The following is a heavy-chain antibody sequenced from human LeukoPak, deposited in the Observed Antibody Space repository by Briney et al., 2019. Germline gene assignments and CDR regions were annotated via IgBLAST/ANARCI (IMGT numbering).Heavy chain of an antibody. J-gene: IGHJ4*02. V-gene: IGHV3-74*01. CDR2: ISSDGSST. Sequence: GGSLRLSCAVSGFTFSSYWMHWVRQAPGKGLVWVSRISSDGSSTIYADSVQGRFTISRDNAKNTLYLQMNSLRAEDTAVYFCTRGTGSYYSLGYWGQGTLVTVSS. CDR3: TRGTGSYYSLGY. D-gene: IGHD3-10*01. CDR1: GFTFSSYW.